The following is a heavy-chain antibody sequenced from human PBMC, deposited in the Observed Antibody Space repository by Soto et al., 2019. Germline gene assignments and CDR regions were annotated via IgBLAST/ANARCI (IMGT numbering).Heavy chain of an antibody. CDR2: IYYSGST. Sequence: KTSETLSLTCTVSGGSISSGGYYWSWIRQHPGKGLEWIGYIYYSGSTYYNPSLKSRVTISVDTSKNQFSLKLSSVTAAGTAVYYCASYGSGHYYYYGMDVWGQGTTVTVSS. V-gene: IGHV4-31*03. D-gene: IGHD3-10*01. CDR3: ASYGSGHYYYYGMDV. CDR1: GGSISSGGYY. J-gene: IGHJ6*02.